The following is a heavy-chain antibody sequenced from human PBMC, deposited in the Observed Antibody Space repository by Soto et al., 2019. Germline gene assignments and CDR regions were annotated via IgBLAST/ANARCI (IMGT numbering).Heavy chain of an antibody. Sequence: HPGGSLRLSCAASGLTFGDYAMHWVRQAPGKGLEWVSVISWNSVGIGYADSVKGRFTISRDNSKNSLFLQMDSLRAEDTAFYYCAKDISGSGTNWYSDLWGRGILVTVSS. D-gene: IGHD3-10*01. CDR3: AKDISGSGTNWYSDL. CDR2: ISWNSVGI. CDR1: GLTFGDYA. V-gene: IGHV3-9*01. J-gene: IGHJ2*01.